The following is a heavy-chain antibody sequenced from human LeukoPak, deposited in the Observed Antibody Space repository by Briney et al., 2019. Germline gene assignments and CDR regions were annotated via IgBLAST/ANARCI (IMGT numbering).Heavy chain of an antibody. CDR1: GYTFTSYY. CDR3: AKPEGYGSGSYYRNWFDP. Sequence: ASVKVSCKASGYTFTSYYMHWVRQAPGQGLEWMGIINPRGGSTSYAQKFQGRVTMTRDTSTSTVYMELSSLRSEDTAVYYCAKPEGYGSGSYYRNWFDPWGQGTLVTVSS. V-gene: IGHV1-46*01. J-gene: IGHJ5*02. CDR2: INPRGGST. D-gene: IGHD3-10*01.